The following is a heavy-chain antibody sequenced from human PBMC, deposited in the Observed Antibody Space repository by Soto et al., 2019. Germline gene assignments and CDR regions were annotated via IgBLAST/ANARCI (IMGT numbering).Heavy chain of an antibody. CDR1: GFTFSSYV. CDR3: AKGCDSSPSCHLFHY. CDR2: IWYDGSNK. V-gene: IGHV3-33*06. Sequence: GGSLRLSCAASGFTFSSYVMHWVRQAPGKGLEWVALIWYDGSNKNYADSVKGRFTISRDNSKNTLYLQMNSLRAEDTAVYYCAKGCDSSPSCHLFHYWGQGTLVTVSS. D-gene: IGHD2-2*01. J-gene: IGHJ4*02.